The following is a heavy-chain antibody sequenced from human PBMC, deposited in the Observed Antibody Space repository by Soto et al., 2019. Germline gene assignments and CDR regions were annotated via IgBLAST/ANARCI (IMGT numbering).Heavy chain of an antibody. J-gene: IGHJ4*02. Sequence: EVQLVESGGGLVKPGGSLRLSCTATGFTFSSHNMNWVRQAPGKGLEWVSYISTWSSYTFYADSVKGRFTISRDNAKNSLFLQMNSLRAADTAVYYCARATHDYGALDYWGQGALVTVSS. CDR2: ISTWSSYT. CDR1: GFTFSSHN. D-gene: IGHD4-17*01. V-gene: IGHV3-21*01. CDR3: ARATHDYGALDY.